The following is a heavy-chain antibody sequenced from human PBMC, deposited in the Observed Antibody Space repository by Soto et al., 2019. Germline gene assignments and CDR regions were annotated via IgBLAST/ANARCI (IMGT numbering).Heavy chain of an antibody. D-gene: IGHD3-16*01. CDR2: INNDGSGT. Sequence: GGSLRLSCVASGFSFSSYWMHWVRQTPGKGLMWVSRINNDGSGTADADSVRGRFTTSRDNAKNTLYLQLNSLRAEDTAVYYCASDVAPGLFDYWSQGTPVTVSA. CDR1: GFSFSSYW. V-gene: IGHV3-74*01. CDR3: ASDVAPGLFDY. J-gene: IGHJ4*02.